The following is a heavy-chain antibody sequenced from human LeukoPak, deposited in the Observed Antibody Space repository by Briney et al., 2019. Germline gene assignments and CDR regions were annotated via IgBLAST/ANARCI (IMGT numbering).Heavy chain of an antibody. CDR2: INSDGSST. Sequence: GGSLRLSCAASGFTFSDTWMHWVRQAPGKGLVWVSRINSDGSSTSYADSVKGRFTISRDNAKNTLYLQMNSLRGEDTAVYFCTRGLYGSPGDNWGQGTLVTVSS. CDR3: TRGLYGSPGDN. J-gene: IGHJ4*02. D-gene: IGHD1-26*01. CDR1: GFTFSDTW. V-gene: IGHV3-74*01.